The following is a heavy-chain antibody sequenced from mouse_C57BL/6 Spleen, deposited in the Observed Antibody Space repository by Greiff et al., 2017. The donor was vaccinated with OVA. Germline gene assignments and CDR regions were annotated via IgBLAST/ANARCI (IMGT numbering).Heavy chain of an antibody. Sequence: QVHVKQSGAELARPGASVKLSCKASGYTFTSYGISWVKQRTGQGLEWIGAIYPRSGNTYYNEKFKGKATLTADKSSSTAYMELRSLTSEDSAVYFCAREDTTVVATPYAMDYWGQGTSVTVSS. D-gene: IGHD1-1*01. V-gene: IGHV1-81*01. CDR3: AREDTTVVATPYAMDY. CDR2: IYPRSGNT. CDR1: GYTFTSYG. J-gene: IGHJ4*01.